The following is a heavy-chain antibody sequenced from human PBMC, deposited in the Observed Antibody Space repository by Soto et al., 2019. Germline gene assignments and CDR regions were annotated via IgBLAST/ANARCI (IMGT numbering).Heavy chain of an antibody. Sequence: PSETLSLTCTVSGGSTSSSSYYWGWIRQPPGKGLEWIGSIYYSGSTYYNPSLKSRVTISVDTSKNQFSLKLSSVTAADTAVYYCASIIVVVTAFDYWGQRTLVTSPQ. V-gene: IGHV4-39*01. CDR1: GGSTSSSSYY. J-gene: IGHJ4*02. CDR3: ASIIVVVTAFDY. D-gene: IGHD2-21*02. CDR2: IYYSGST.